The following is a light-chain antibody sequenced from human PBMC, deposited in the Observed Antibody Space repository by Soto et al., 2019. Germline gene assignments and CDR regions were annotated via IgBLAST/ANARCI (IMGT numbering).Light chain of an antibody. CDR3: CSYTRSGTLI. V-gene: IGLV2-14*01. CDR2: DVS. CDR1: SSDIGDYNY. J-gene: IGLJ1*01. Sequence: QSVLTQPASVSGSPGQSFTISCVGTSSDIGDYNYVSWYQQHPGKVPKVIIYDVSNRPSGVSYRFSGSKSGNTASLTVSGLQAEDEADYYCCSYTRSGTLIFGTGTKLTVL.